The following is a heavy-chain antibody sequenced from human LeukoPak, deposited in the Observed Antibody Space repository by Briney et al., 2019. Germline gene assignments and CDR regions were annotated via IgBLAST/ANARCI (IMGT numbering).Heavy chain of an antibody. D-gene: IGHD2-2*02. V-gene: IGHV4-39*01. CDR3: ARLGGAIYFYYMDV. J-gene: IGHJ6*03. CDR2: IYYSGIT. Sequence: SETLSLTCTVSGGSISSSSYYWGWIRQPPGKGLEWIGSIYYSGITYYNPSLKSRVTISVDTSRNQFSLKLTSVTAADTAVYYCARLGGAIYFYYMDVWGKGTTVTISS. CDR1: GGSISSSSYY.